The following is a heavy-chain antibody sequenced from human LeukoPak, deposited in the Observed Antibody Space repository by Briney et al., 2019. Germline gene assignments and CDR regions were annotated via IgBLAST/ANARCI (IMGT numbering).Heavy chain of an antibody. V-gene: IGHV3-23*01. Sequence: GGSLTLSCAASGFTFRIYNMSWVRQDPGTGLEGVSVINLGGDTSYTASLKGHFTISRDNSKNTLYLQMTSLRLGDTAVYYCAKSGVAVGLGGFDVWGSGTVVTVSS. CDR3: AKSGVAVGLGGFDV. CDR2: INLGGDT. CDR1: GFTFRIYN. D-gene: IGHD3-16*01. J-gene: IGHJ3*01.